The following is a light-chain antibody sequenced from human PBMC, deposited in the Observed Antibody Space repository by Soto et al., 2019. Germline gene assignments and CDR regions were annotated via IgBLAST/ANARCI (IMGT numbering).Light chain of an antibody. V-gene: IGKV3-20*01. CDR2: AAS. CDR3: HQYGSSPQT. J-gene: IGKJ1*01. Sequence: EIVLTQSPGTLSLSPGERATLSCRASQSVSSNYLAWYQQKPGQAPRLLIYAASTRATGVPARFSGSGSGTDFTLTISRLEPEDFAVFYCHQYGSSPQTFGQGTKVDIK. CDR1: QSVSSNY.